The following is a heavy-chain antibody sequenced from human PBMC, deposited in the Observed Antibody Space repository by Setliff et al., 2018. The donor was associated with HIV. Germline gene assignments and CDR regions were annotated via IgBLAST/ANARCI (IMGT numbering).Heavy chain of an antibody. CDR2: IYYTGST. CDR3: ARGELDLDY. J-gene: IGHJ4*02. D-gene: IGHD1-1*01. Sequence: SETLSLTCTVSGGSMSSHYWSWIRQPPGKGLEWIGYIYYTGSTNYNPSLKSRVTISVDTSKTQFSLKLSSVTAADTAVYYCARGELDLDYWGQGTLVTVSS. V-gene: IGHV4-59*11. CDR1: GGSMSSHY.